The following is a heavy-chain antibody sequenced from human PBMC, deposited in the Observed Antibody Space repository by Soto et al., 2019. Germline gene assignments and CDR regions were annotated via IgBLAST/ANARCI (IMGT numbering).Heavy chain of an antibody. CDR2: ISSTSAYI. J-gene: IGHJ4*02. V-gene: IGHV3-21*06. CDR1: GFTFSIYG. Sequence: EVYLVESGGGLVKPGGSLRLSCAASGFTFSIYGMNWVRQAPGKGLEWVSYISSTSAYIYYADSLKGRFTISRDNANNSLYLQMNSLRAEDTAVYYCARATVGDYGAPDYWGQGTLVTVSS. CDR3: ARATVGDYGAPDY. D-gene: IGHD4-17*01.